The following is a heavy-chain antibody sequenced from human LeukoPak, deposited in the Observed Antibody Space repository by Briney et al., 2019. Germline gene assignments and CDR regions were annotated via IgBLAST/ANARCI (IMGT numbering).Heavy chain of an antibody. CDR2: VYRGGST. Sequence: PSETLSLTCTVSGYSISSGYFWGWIRQPPGKGLEWIAIVYRGGSTYYSPSLKSRVTMSADTSTSQFSLSLSSVTAADTAVYYCARAEDRLWFGELLGGAFDIWGQGTMVTVSS. V-gene: IGHV4-38-2*02. J-gene: IGHJ3*02. CDR3: ARAEDRLWFGELLGGAFDI. CDR1: GYSISSGYF. D-gene: IGHD3-10*01.